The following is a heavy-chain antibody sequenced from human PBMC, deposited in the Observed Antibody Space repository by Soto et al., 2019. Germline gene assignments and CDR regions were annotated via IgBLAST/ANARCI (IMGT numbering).Heavy chain of an antibody. D-gene: IGHD3-9*01. CDR2: IYWDDDK. J-gene: IGHJ5*02. V-gene: IGHV2-5*02. CDR1: GFSLSSSGVS. CDR3: AHRGWDIWTGYYWFDP. Sequence: GSGPTLVNPTQTLTLTCTFSGFSLSSSGVSVGWIRQPPGKALEWLALIYWDDDKRYSPSLKSRLTITKDTSKNQVVLTMTNMDHVDTATYYCAHRGWDIWTGYYWFDPWGQGTLVTVSA.